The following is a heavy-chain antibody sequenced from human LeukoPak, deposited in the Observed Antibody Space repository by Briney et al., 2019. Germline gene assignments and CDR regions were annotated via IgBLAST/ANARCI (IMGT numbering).Heavy chain of an antibody. CDR2: INPNSGGT. V-gene: IGHV1-2*02. CDR3: ARAMYVWGSYRD. Sequence: ASVKVSCKTSEYTFTGHYVHWVRQAPGQGLEWMGWINPNSGGTNYAQKFQGRVTMTRDTSISTAYMELSRLRSDDTAVYYCARAMYVWGSYRDWGQGTLVTVSS. CDR1: EYTFTGHY. D-gene: IGHD3-16*02. J-gene: IGHJ4*02.